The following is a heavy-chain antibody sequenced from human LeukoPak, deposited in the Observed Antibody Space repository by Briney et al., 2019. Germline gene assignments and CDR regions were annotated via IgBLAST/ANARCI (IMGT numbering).Heavy chain of an antibody. Sequence: ASVKVTCKVSAYTLTALSMHWVRQAPGKWLARMGGFDPEDGETIYAQKFQGRVTMTEDTSTDTAYMELSSLRSEDTAVYYCATTIGGRTHYFDYWGQGTLVTVSS. D-gene: IGHD2-15*01. CDR2: FDPEDGET. CDR1: AYTLTALS. V-gene: IGHV1-24*01. J-gene: IGHJ4*02. CDR3: ATTIGGRTHYFDY.